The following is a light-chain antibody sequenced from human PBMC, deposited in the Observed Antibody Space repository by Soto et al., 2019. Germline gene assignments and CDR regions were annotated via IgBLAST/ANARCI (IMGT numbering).Light chain of an antibody. CDR1: KSVSRK. J-gene: IGKJ5*01. CDR3: QQYGSSHPIT. V-gene: IGKV3-20*01. Sequence: EIVMMQSPATLSVSPGERTPLSCKASKSVSRKLAWYQQKPCQAPRLLLYGASSRATGIPDRFGGSGSGTDFTLTISRLEHEDFAVYYCQQYGSSHPITFGQGTRLEIK. CDR2: GAS.